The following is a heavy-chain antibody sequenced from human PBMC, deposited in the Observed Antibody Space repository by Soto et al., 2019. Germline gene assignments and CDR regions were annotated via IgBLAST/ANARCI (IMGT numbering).Heavy chain of an antibody. CDR2: IYPGDSDT. D-gene: IGHD2-2*01. V-gene: IGHV5-51*01. CDR1: GYSFTSYW. CDR3: ARQLKIPAAPPAYYYYYGMDV. Sequence: EVQLVQSGAEVKKPGESLKISCKGSGYSFTSYWIGWVRQMPGKGLEWMGIIYPGDSDTRYSPSFQGQVTISADKSISTAYLQWSSLKASDTAMYYCARQLKIPAAPPAYYYYYGMDVWGQGTTVTVSS. J-gene: IGHJ6*02.